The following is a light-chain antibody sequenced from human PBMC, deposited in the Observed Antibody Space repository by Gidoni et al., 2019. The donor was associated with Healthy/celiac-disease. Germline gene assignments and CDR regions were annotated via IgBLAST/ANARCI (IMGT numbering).Light chain of an antibody. CDR2: EVS. Sequence: QSALTQPASVSGSPGQSITISCTGTSSDVGGYNYVSRYQQHPGKAPKLMIYEVSNRPSGVSNRFSGSKSGNTASLTISGLQAEDEADYYCSSYTSSSTLEIGGGTKLTVL. J-gene: IGLJ2*01. V-gene: IGLV2-14*01. CDR3: SSYTSSSTLE. CDR1: SSDVGGYNY.